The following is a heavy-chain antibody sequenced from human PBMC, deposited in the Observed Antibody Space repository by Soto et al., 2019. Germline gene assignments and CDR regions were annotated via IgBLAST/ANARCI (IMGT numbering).Heavy chain of an antibody. CDR1: GGSISSSSYY. CDR2: IYYSGST. CDR3: ASDEYYDILTGYYKFGY. J-gene: IGHJ4*02. D-gene: IGHD3-9*01. V-gene: IGHV4-39*01. Sequence: SETLSLTCTVSGGSISSSSYYWGWIRQPPGKGLEWIGSIYYSGSTYYNPSLKSRVTISVDTSKNQFSLKLSSVTAADKAVYYCASDEYYDILTGYYKFGYWGQGTLVTVSS.